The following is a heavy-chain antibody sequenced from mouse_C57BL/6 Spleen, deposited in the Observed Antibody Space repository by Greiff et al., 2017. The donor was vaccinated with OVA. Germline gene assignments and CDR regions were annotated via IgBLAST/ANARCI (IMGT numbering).Heavy chain of an antibody. CDR3: ARWAYGSSYWYFDV. V-gene: IGHV1-39*01. CDR2: INPNYGTT. Sequence: VQLQQSGPELVKPGASVKISCKASGYSFTDYNMNWVKQSNGKSLEWLGVINPNYGTTSYNQKFKGKATLTVDQSSSTAYMQLNSLTSEDSAVYYCARWAYGSSYWYFDVWGTGTTVTVSS. D-gene: IGHD1-1*01. J-gene: IGHJ1*03. CDR1: GYSFTDYN.